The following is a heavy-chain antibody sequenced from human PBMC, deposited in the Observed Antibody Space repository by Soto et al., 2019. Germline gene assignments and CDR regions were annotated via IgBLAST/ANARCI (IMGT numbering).Heavy chain of an antibody. D-gene: IGHD6-19*01. CDR3: ARQLSSTGWFYFDF. Sequence: GESLKISCKASGYSFTNYWIGWVRQMPGKGLEWMGIIYPGDSDTRYSPSFLGQVTISADKSITTAYLQWSSLQASDTAIYYCARQLSSTGWFYFDFWGQGNLVTVSS. V-gene: IGHV5-51*01. J-gene: IGHJ4*02. CDR2: IYPGDSDT. CDR1: GYSFTNYW.